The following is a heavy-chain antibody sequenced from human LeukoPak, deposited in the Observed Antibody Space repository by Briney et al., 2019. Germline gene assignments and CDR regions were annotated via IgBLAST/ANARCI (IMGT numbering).Heavy chain of an antibody. CDR3: ARLPYSHYSDSSGYFDH. D-gene: IGHD3-22*01. V-gene: IGHV4-39*01. J-gene: IGHJ4*02. CDR2: IHYSGST. Sequence: SETLSLTCTVSGGSISSSSYCWGWIRQTPGKGLEWIGSIHYSGSTYYNPSLKSRVTISVDTSRNQFSLKLRSVTAADTAVYYCARLPYSHYSDSSGYFDHWGQGTLFTVSS. CDR1: GGSISSSSYC.